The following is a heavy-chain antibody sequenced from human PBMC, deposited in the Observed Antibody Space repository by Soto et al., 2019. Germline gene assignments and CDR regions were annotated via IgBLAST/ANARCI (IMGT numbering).Heavy chain of an antibody. CDR2: ISWNSGSI. CDR3: AKEAYSSGPEYFQH. Sequence: EVQLVESGGGLVQPGRSLRLSCAASGFTFDDYAKHWVRQAPGKGLEWVSGISWNSGSIGYADSVKGRFTISRDNAKNSLYLQMNSLRAEDTALYYCAKEAYSSGPEYFQHWGQGTLVTVSS. J-gene: IGHJ1*01. D-gene: IGHD6-19*01. CDR1: GFTFDDYA. V-gene: IGHV3-9*01.